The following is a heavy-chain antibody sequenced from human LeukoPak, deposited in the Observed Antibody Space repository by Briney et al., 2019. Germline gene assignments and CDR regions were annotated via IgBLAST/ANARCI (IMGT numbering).Heavy chain of an antibody. CDR3: ARDLGGGIYYMDV. CDR2: IFQDGNAK. D-gene: IGHD1-26*01. CDR1: GFPLSNYW. J-gene: IGHJ6*03. V-gene: IGHV3-7*01. Sequence: GALRLSCAASGFPLSNYWMSWVRQAPGKGLEWVANIFQDGNAKYNVDSVKGRFTISKDNAKNSIYLEMNSLRAEDTAVYYCARDLGGGIYYMDVWGKGTTVTVSS.